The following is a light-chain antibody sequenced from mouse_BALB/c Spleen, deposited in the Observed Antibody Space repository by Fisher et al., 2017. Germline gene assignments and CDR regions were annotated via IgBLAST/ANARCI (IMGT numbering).Light chain of an antibody. V-gene: IGKV5-43*01. J-gene: IGKJ5*01. CDR2: YAS. Sequence: DIVLTQSTATLSVTPGDSVSLSCRASQSISNNLHWYQQKSHESQRLLIKYASQSIPGIPSRFSGSGSGTDFTLKISRVEAEDLGVYYCSQSTHVPLTFGAGSKLELK. CDR3: SQSTHVPLT. CDR1: QSISNN.